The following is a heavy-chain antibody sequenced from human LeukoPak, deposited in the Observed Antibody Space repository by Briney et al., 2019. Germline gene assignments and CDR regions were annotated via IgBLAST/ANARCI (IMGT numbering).Heavy chain of an antibody. J-gene: IGHJ4*02. CDR1: GYTFTTYY. CDR3: ARGSFAGTGGYYASNPFFDY. CDR2: INPSGGDT. D-gene: IGHD3-22*01. V-gene: IGHV1-46*01. Sequence: ASVKVSCKASGYTFTTYYIQWVRQAPGQGLEWVGIINPSGGDTKYAQKFQGRVTLIRDTSTSTVSMELSSLRSEDTAVYYCARGSFAGTGGYYASNPFFDYWGQGTLVSVSS.